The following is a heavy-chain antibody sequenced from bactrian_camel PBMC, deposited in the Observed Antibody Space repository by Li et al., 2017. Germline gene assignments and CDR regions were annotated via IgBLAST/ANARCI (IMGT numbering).Heavy chain of an antibody. CDR3: ATVVSPLPDRRTQWWLLPGHYFTY. CDR2: INGDGSGV. J-gene: IGHJ4*01. Sequence: HVQLVESGGDLVQPGGSLTLSCTASGFTFSSAIMEWKRQAPGKGPELVSSINGDGSGVGYAPSVKDRFTISRDNAKNTLYLETNSLKTEDTAVYYCATVVSPLPDRRTQWWLLPGHYFTYWGQGTQVTVS. CDR1: GFTFSSAI. V-gene: IGHV3S6*01. D-gene: IGHD2*01.